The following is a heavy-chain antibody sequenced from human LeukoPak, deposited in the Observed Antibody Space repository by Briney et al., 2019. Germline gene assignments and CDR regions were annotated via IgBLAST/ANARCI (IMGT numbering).Heavy chain of an antibody. J-gene: IGHJ4*02. Sequence: GGSLRLPCAASGFTFSSYGMNWVRQAPGKGLEWVSSISSSSSYIYYADSVKGRFTISRDNAKNSLYLQMNSLRAEDTAVYYCARTPDYYDSSGYYYEGPGDYWGQGTLVTVSS. CDR3: ARTPDYYDSSGYYYEGPGDY. CDR1: GFTFSSYG. V-gene: IGHV3-21*01. D-gene: IGHD3-22*01. CDR2: ISSSSSYI.